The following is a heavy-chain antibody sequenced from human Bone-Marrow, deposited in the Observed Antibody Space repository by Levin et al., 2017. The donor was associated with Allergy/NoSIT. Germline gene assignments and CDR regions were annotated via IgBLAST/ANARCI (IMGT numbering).Heavy chain of an antibody. D-gene: IGHD2-2*02. CDR1: GGSFSGYY. CDR2: INHSGST. V-gene: IGHV4-34*01. J-gene: IGHJ4*02. CDR3: ARLLGYCSSTSCYNPYYFDY. Sequence: SQTLSLTCAVYGGSFSGYYWSWIRQPPGKGLEWIGEINHSGSTNYNPSLKSRVTISVDTSKNQFSLKLSSVTAADTAVYYCARLLGYCSSTSCYNPYYFDYWGQGTLVTVSS.